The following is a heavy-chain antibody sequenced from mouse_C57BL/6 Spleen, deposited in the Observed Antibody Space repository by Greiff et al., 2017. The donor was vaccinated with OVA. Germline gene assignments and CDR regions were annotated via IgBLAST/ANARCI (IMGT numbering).Heavy chain of an antibody. V-gene: IGHV1-42*01. Sequence: VQLQQSGPELVKPGASVKISCKASGYSFTGYYMNWVKQSSEKSLEWIGEINPSTGGTTYNQKFKAKATLTVDKSSSTAYMQLKSLTSEDSAVYYGARSTTVVATECDYWGQGTTLTVSS. CDR3: ARSTTVVATECDY. D-gene: IGHD1-1*01. CDR2: INPSTGGT. CDR1: GYSFTGYY. J-gene: IGHJ2*01.